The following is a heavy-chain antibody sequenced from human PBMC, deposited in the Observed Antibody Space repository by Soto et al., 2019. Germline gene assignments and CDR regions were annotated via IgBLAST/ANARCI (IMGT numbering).Heavy chain of an antibody. CDR2: IYPGDSDT. CDR3: ARLRSGYYDSSGNYYYYGMDV. CDR1: GYSFTNYW. J-gene: IGHJ6*02. D-gene: IGHD3-22*01. Sequence: PGESLKISCKGSGYSFTNYWIGWVRQMPGKGLEWMGIIYPGDSDTRHSPSFQGQATISADKSISTAYLQWSSLKASDTAMYYCARLRSGYYDSSGNYYYYGMDVWGQGTTVPSP. V-gene: IGHV5-51*01.